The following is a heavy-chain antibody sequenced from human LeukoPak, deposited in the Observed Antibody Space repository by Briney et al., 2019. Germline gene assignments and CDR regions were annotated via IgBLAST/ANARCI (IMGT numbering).Heavy chain of an antibody. CDR2: ISSSSSTI. CDR1: GFTFSSYS. D-gene: IGHD6-13*01. V-gene: IGHV3-48*01. CDR3: ARASSSLVGAFDI. Sequence: GGSLRLSCAASGFTFSSYSMNWVRQAPGKGLEWVSYISSSSSTIYYADSVKGRFTISRDNAKNSLYLQMNSLRAEDTAVYYCARASSSLVGAFDIWGQGTMVTVSS. J-gene: IGHJ3*02.